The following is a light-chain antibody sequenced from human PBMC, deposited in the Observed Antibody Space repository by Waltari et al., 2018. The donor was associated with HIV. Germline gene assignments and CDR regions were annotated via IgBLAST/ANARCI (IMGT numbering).Light chain of an antibody. Sequence: EIVMTQSPATLSLSPGERATLSCRASQSVSRNLAWYQQKPDQPPRLLIYGASTRATGVPARFSGSGSGTEFSLTISSLQSEDFAVYYCQQYNNWPPLTFGGGTKVEIK. J-gene: IGKJ4*01. CDR3: QQYNNWPPLT. CDR1: QSVSRN. CDR2: GAS. V-gene: IGKV3-15*01.